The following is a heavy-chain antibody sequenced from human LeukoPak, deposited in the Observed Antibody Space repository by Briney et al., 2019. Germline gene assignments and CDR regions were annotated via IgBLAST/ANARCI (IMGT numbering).Heavy chain of an antibody. D-gene: IGHD3-9*01. Sequence: PGGSLRLSCAASGFTFSNYAMSWVRQAPGKGLEWVSSISGGGGSTYHADSVKGRFTISRDNAKNSLYLQMNSLRAEDTAVYYCARDLGYFDWYDYWGQGTLVTVSS. CDR1: GFTFSNYA. CDR3: ARDLGYFDWYDY. J-gene: IGHJ4*02. V-gene: IGHV3-23*01. CDR2: ISGGGGST.